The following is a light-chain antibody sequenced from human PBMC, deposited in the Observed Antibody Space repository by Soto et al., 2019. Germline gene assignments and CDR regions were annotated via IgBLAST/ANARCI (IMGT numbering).Light chain of an antibody. J-gene: IGKJ1*01. Sequence: EIVMTQSPATLSVSPGERATLSCRSSQSVGSNLAWYQQKPGQAPRLLIYGASTRATGIPARFSGSGSGTEFTLTISSLQSEDFAVYFYQQYDNWPPGTFGHGTKVDIK. CDR2: GAS. CDR1: QSVGSN. CDR3: QQYDNWPPGT. V-gene: IGKV3-15*01.